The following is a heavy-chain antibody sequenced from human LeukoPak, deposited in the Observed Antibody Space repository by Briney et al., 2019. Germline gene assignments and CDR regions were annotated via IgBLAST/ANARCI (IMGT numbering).Heavy chain of an antibody. CDR3: ARDWGPSAFDY. D-gene: IGHD3-16*01. CDR1: GFTFDDYG. V-gene: IGHV3-20*04. Sequence: GGSLRLSCAASGFTFDDYGMSWVRQAPGKGLEWVSGTNWNGGSTGYADSVKGRFTISRDNAKNSLYLQMNSLRAEDTALYYCARDWGPSAFDYWGQGTLVTVSS. J-gene: IGHJ4*02. CDR2: TNWNGGST.